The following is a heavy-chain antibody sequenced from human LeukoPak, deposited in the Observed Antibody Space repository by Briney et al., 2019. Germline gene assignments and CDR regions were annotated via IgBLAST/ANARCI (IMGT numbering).Heavy chain of an antibody. CDR2: ISSSSSYI. Sequence: GGSLRLSCAASGFTFSSYSMNWVRQAPGKGLEWVSSISSSSSYIYYADSVKGRFTISRDNAKNSLYLQMNSLRAEDTAIYYCARDTVFGSGSYSYGMDAWGQGTTVTVSS. D-gene: IGHD3-10*01. J-gene: IGHJ6*02. CDR1: GFTFSSYS. V-gene: IGHV3-21*01. CDR3: ARDTVFGSGSYSYGMDA.